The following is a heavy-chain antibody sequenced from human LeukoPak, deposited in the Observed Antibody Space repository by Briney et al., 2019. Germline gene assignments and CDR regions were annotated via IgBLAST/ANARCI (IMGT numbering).Heavy chain of an antibody. CDR3: ARDEDHGGNFWYGH. CDR2: ISSSGGTM. V-gene: IGHV3-48*04. J-gene: IGHJ5*02. D-gene: IGHD4-23*01. CDR1: GFTFSSYS. Sequence: GGSLRLSCAASGFTFSSYSMNWVRQAPGKGLEWLSYISSSGGTMYYADSVKGRFTISRDNARNSLYLQMNSLRAEDTGVYYCARDEDHGGNFWYGHWGQGTLVAVAS.